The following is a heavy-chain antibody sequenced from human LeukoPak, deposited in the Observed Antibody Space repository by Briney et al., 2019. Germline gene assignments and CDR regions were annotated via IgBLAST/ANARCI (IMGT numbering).Heavy chain of an antibody. Sequence: ASVKVSCKASGYTFTSYDINWVRQATGQGLEWMGWMNPNSGNTGYAQKFQGRVTMTRNTSISTAYMELSSLRSEDTAVYYCAGGRGAAAGRRNWFDPWGQGTLVTVSS. V-gene: IGHV1-8*01. J-gene: IGHJ5*02. CDR1: GYTFTSYD. CDR3: AGGRGAAAGRRNWFDP. CDR2: MNPNSGNT. D-gene: IGHD6-13*01.